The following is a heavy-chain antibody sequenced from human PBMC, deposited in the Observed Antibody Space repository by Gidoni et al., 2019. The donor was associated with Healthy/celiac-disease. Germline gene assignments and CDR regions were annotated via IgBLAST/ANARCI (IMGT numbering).Heavy chain of an antibody. Sequence: EVQLVESGGGLVQPGGSLRLSCAASGFTFSSYWMHWVRQAPGKGLVWVSRINSEGSSTSYADSVKGRFTISRDNAKNTLYLQMNSLRAEDTAVYYCARVAPARLGYCSGGSCYYYYYYMDVWGKGTTVTVSS. J-gene: IGHJ6*03. V-gene: IGHV3-74*01. D-gene: IGHD2-15*01. CDR1: GFTFSSYW. CDR3: ARVAPARLGYCSGGSCYYYYYYMDV. CDR2: INSEGSST.